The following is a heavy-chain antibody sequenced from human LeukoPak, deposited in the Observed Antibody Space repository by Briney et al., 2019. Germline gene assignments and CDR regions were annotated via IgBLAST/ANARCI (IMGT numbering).Heavy chain of an antibody. CDR2: IYPGDSDT. V-gene: IGHV5-51*01. D-gene: IGHD3-3*01. CDR1: GYSFTSYW. Sequence: GESLQISCKGSGYSFTSYWIGWVRQMPGKGLEWMGIIYPGDSDTRYSPSFQGQVTISADKSISTAYLRWSSLKASDTAMYYCARQARYYDFWSGYHYFDYWGQGTLVTVSS. CDR3: ARQARYYDFWSGYHYFDY. J-gene: IGHJ4*02.